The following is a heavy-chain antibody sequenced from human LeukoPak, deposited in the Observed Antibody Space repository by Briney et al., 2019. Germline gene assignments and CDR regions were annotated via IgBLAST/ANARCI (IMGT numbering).Heavy chain of an antibody. Sequence: ASVKVSCEVSGYTLTELSMHWVRQAPGKGLEWMGGFDPEDGETIYAQKFQGRVTMTKDTSTDTAYMELSSLRSEDTAVYYCATAQWLARSYFDYWGQGTLVTVSS. D-gene: IGHD6-19*01. CDR1: GYTLTELS. CDR3: ATAQWLARSYFDY. J-gene: IGHJ4*02. V-gene: IGHV1-24*01. CDR2: FDPEDGET.